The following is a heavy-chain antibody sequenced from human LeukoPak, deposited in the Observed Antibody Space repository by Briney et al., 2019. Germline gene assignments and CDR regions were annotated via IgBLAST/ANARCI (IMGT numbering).Heavy chain of an antibody. CDR3: ARGTRLRQATTAPEAGY. V-gene: IGHV3-23*01. CDR1: GFTFSSYA. Sequence: GSLRLSCAASGFTFSSYAMSWVRQAPGKGLEWVSAISGSGGSTYYADSVKGRFTISRDNSKNTLYLQMNSLRAEDTAVYYCARGTRLRQATTAPEAGYWGQGTLVTVSS. CDR2: ISGSGGST. J-gene: IGHJ4*02. D-gene: IGHD5-12*01.